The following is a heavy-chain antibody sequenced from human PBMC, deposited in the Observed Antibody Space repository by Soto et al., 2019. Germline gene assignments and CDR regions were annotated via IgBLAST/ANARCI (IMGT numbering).Heavy chain of an antibody. D-gene: IGHD1-26*01. V-gene: IGHV2-5*02. J-gene: IGHJ4*02. CDR2: IYWDDDK. CDR3: ARLSPVVGSTFHY. CDR1: GFSLTTSGVG. Sequence: SGPAGEPTQTLTLTCTFSGFSLTTSGVGVGWIRQPPGKALEWLALIYWDDDKRYSPSLMNRLTITKDTSKNQVVLTMTNMDPMDTATYYCARLSPVVGSTFHYWGQGTLVTVSS.